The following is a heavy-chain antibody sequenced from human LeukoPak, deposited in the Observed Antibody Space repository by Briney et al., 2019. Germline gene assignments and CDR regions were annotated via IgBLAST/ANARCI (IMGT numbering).Heavy chain of an antibody. J-gene: IGHJ4*02. Sequence: GGSLRLSCAASGFTFSDYYMSWIRQAPGKGLEWISYISGVHTNYADSVRGRFTISRDKAKNSLYLQMNSLRVEDTAVYYCAREDFDRDGRGFVDYWGQGTLVTVSS. V-gene: IGHV3-11*05. CDR3: AREDFDRDGRGFVDY. D-gene: IGHD3-10*01. CDR1: GFTFSDYY. CDR2: ISGVHT.